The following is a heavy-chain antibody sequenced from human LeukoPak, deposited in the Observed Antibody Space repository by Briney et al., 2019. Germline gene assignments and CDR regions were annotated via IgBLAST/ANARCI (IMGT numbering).Heavy chain of an antibody. J-gene: IGHJ5*02. CDR3: ARSMVRGVIGNWFDP. CDR1: GGSISSGGYS. Sequence: SETLSLTCAVSGGSISSGGYSWSWIRQPPGKGLEWIGYIYHSGSTYYNPSLKSRVTISVDRSKNQFSLKLSSVTAADTAVYYCARSMVRGVIGNWFDPWGQGTLVTVST. D-gene: IGHD3-10*01. V-gene: IGHV4-30-2*01. CDR2: IYHSGST.